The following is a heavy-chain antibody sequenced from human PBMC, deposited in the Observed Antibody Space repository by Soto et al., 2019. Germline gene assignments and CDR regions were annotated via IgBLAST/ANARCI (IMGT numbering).Heavy chain of an antibody. D-gene: IGHD1-1*01. CDR3: AKAATGREGFYYYYMDV. Sequence: GGSLRLSCVASGFIVSRNYMSWVRQAPGKGLEWVSIIYSGNNTYYADSVKDRLTISRDNSKNTLFLQVNSLRAEDTAVYYCAKAATGREGFYYYYMDVWGKGTTVTVSS. CDR1: GFIVSRNY. V-gene: IGHV3-66*01. J-gene: IGHJ6*03. CDR2: IYSGNNT.